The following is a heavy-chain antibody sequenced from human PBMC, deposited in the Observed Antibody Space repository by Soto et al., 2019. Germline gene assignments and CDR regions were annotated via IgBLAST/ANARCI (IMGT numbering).Heavy chain of an antibody. CDR3: ARGAVTGTSLFDY. CDR1: GFTLTTYI. D-gene: IGHD6-19*01. CDR2: INKNGFTI. J-gene: IGHJ4*02. V-gene: IGHV3-48*02. Sequence: GGSLRLSWAVSGFTLTTYIMNWVRQAPGKGLEWMSFINKNGFTIYYADSVKGRFTISRDYAKNSLYLQMDSLRHEDTAVYYCARGAVTGTSLFDYWGLGTLVTVSS.